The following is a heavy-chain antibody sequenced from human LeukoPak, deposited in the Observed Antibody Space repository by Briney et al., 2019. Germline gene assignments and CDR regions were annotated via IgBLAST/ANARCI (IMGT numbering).Heavy chain of an antibody. Sequence: PGGSLRLSCAVSGFTVSSNYMSWVRQAPGKGLEWVSVIYSGGSTYYADSVKGRFTISRDNSKNTLYLQMNSLRAEDTAVYYCAKDFGQKTTVTTLGGYWGQGTLVTVSS. CDR3: AKDFGQKTTVTTLGGY. D-gene: IGHD4-11*01. J-gene: IGHJ4*02. V-gene: IGHV3-53*05. CDR1: GFTVSSNY. CDR2: IYSGGST.